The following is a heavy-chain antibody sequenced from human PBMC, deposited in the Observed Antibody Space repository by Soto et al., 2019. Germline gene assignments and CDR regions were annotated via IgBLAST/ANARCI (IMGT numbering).Heavy chain of an antibody. CDR1: GVSLSTSGVG. D-gene: IGHD6-13*01. V-gene: IGHV2-5*01. Sequence: SGPTLGNPTQTLTLTCTFSGVSLSTSGVGVGWIRQPPGKALEWLALIYWNDDKRYSPSLKSRLTITKDTSKNQVVLTMTNMDPVDTATYYCAHRNLAAAGHNWFDPWGQGTLVTVSS. J-gene: IGHJ5*02. CDR2: IYWNDDK. CDR3: AHRNLAAAGHNWFDP.